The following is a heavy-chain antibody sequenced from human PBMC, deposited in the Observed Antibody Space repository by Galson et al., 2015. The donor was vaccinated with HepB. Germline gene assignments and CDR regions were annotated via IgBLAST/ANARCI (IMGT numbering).Heavy chain of an antibody. D-gene: IGHD3-3*01. CDR1: GYTFTSYA. J-gene: IGHJ4*02. V-gene: IGHV1-3*01. CDR2: INAGNGNT. Sequence: SVKVSCKASGYTFTSYAMHWVRQAPGQRLEWMGWINAGNGNTKYSQKFQGRVTITRDTSASTAYMELSSLRSEDTAVYYCAREISDFWSAHVRSYYFDYWGQGTLVTVSS. CDR3: AREISDFWSAHVRSYYFDY.